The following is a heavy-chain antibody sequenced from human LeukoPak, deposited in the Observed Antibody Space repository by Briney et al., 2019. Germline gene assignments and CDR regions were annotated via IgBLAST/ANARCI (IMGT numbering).Heavy chain of an antibody. J-gene: IGHJ3*02. Sequence: GGSLRLSCAASGFTLSSYAMNWVRQAPGKGLEWVSGIGYTGDSTFYADSVKGRFTVSRDSSKNTLFLHMNSLRAEDTALYYCAKSPTVDAAFDIWGQGTMVTVSS. CDR1: GFTLSSYA. D-gene: IGHD4-23*01. V-gene: IGHV3-23*01. CDR2: IGYTGDST. CDR3: AKSPTVDAAFDI.